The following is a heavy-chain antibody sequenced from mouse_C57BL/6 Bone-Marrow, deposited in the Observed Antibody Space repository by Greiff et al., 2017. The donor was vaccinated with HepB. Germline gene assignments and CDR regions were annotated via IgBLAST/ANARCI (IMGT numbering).Heavy chain of an antibody. CDR3: ASPITKTNWYFDV. J-gene: IGHJ1*03. Sequence: EVQRVESGPGLVKPSQSLSLTCSVTGYSITSGYYWNWIRQFPGNKLEWMGYISYDGSNNYNPSLKNRISITRDTSKNQFFLKLNSVTTEDTATYYCASPITKTNWYFDVWGTGTTVTVSS. V-gene: IGHV3-6*01. CDR1: GYSITSGYY. D-gene: IGHD1-1*01. CDR2: ISYDGSN.